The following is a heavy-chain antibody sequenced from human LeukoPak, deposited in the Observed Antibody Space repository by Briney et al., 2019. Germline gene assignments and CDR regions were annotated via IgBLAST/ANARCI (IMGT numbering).Heavy chain of an antibody. CDR2: ISYDGSNK. CDR3: AREGPGDLGYCGGGSCNDAFDI. CDR1: GFTFSSYA. J-gene: IGHJ3*02. D-gene: IGHD2-15*01. Sequence: PGGSLRLSCAASGFTFSSYAMHWVRQAPGKGLEGVAVISYDGSNKYYADSVKGRFTISRDNSKNTLYLQMTSLRAEDTAVYYCAREGPGDLGYCGGGSCNDAFDIWGQGTMVTVSS. V-gene: IGHV3-30*04.